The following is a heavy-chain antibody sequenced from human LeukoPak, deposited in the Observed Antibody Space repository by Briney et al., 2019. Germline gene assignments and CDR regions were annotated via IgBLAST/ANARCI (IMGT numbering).Heavy chain of an antibody. CDR3: ATVPSTRNIRFDP. CDR1: GGSVSSGSYY. V-gene: IGHV4-61*01. J-gene: IGHJ5*02. D-gene: IGHD2-2*01. Sequence: SETLSLTCTVSGGSVSSGSYYWSWIRQSPGKGLEWIGYIYYSGSTNYNPSLKSRVTISVDTSKNQFSLKLSSVTAADTAVYYCATVPSTRNIRFDPWGQGILVTVPS. CDR2: IYYSGST.